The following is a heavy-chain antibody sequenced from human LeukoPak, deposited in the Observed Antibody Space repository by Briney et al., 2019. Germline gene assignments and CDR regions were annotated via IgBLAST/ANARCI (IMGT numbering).Heavy chain of an antibody. CDR3: ARDFAYVYDAFDI. D-gene: IGHD3-10*02. J-gene: IGHJ3*02. V-gene: IGHV3-21*01. CDR1: GFTFSSYS. CDR2: ISSSSSYI. Sequence: GGSLRLSCAASGFTFSSYSMNWVRQAPGKGLEWVSSISSSSSYIYYADSVKGRFTISRDNAKNSLYLQMNSLRAEDTAVYYCARDFAYVYDAFDIWGQGTMVTVSS.